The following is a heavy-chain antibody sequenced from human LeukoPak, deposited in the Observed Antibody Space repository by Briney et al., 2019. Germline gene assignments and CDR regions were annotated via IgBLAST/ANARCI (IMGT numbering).Heavy chain of an antibody. D-gene: IGHD4-17*01. CDR2: INWNGDST. V-gene: IGHV3-20*04. J-gene: IGHJ4*02. Sequence: RPGGSLRLSCEASGFTFDDYGMSWVRQGPGKGLEWVSNINWNGDSTSYGDSVKGRFTISRHNAKNSLYLQMNSLRAEDTAFYFCARGTMTTVTTSFHDWGQGTLVTVSS. CDR1: GFTFDDYG. CDR3: ARGTMTTVTTSFHD.